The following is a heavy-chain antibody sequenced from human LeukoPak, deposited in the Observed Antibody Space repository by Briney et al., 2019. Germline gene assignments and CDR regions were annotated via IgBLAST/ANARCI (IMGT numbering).Heavy chain of an antibody. CDR1: GFTFSTYN. CDR2: ISSGSEII. V-gene: IGHV3-48*01. D-gene: IGHD5-18*01. Sequence: GGSLRLSCAASGFTFSTYNMNWVRQAPGKGLEWVSFISSGSEIIYYADSVKGRFTVSRDNSKNTLYLQMNSLRADDTAVYYCARDRYGIRRDYFDYWGQGILVTVSS. J-gene: IGHJ4*02. CDR3: ARDRYGIRRDYFDY.